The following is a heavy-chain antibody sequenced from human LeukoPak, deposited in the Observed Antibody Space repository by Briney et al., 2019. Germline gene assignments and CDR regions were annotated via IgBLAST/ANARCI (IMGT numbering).Heavy chain of an antibody. J-gene: IGHJ5*02. CDR3: ASGYDFEGWFDP. V-gene: IGHV4-39*07. D-gene: IGHD5-12*01. CDR2: IYYSGST. CDR1: GGSISSSSYY. Sequence: SETLSLTCTVSGGSISSSSYYWGWIRQPPGKGLEWIGSIYYSGSTYYNPSLKSRVTISVDTSKNQFSLKLSSVTAADTAVYYCASGYDFEGWFDPWGQGTLVTVSS.